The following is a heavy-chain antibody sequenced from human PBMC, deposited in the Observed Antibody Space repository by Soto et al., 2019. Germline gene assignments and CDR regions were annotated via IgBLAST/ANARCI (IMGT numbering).Heavy chain of an antibody. J-gene: IGHJ4*02. D-gene: IGHD6-19*01. CDR3: ARDGSSGWYVDY. V-gene: IGHV1-46*03. CDR1: GYTFTSYY. CDR2: INPSGGST. Sequence: GASVKVPCKASGYTFTSYYMHWVRQAPGQGLEWMGIINPSGGSTSYAQKFQGRVTMTRDTSTSTVYMELSSLRSEDTAVYYCARDGSSGWYVDYWGQGTLVTVSS.